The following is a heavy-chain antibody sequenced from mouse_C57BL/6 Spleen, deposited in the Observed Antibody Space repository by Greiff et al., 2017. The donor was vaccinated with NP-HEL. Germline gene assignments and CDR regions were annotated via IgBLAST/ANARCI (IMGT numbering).Heavy chain of an antibody. V-gene: IGHV1-82*01. CDR3: ARIYYSNYLDD. CDR1: GYAFSSSW. D-gene: IGHD2-5*01. J-gene: IGHJ2*01. Sequence: QVQLQQSGPELVKPGASVKISCKASGYAFSSSWMNWVKQRPGKGLEWIGRIYPGDGDTNYNGKFKGKATLTADKSSSTAYMQLSSLTSEDSAVYFCARIYYSNYLDDWGQGTTLTVSS. CDR2: IYPGDGDT.